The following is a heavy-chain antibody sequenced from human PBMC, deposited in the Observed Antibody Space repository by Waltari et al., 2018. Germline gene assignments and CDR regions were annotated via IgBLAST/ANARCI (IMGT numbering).Heavy chain of an antibody. D-gene: IGHD4-17*01. CDR2: INHSGST. Sequence: QLQLQESGAGLLKPSETLSLTCAVYGGSFSGYYWSWIRQPPGKGLEWIGEINHSGSTNYNPSLKSRVTISVDTSKNQFSLKLSSVTAADTAVYYCARSSTVTTRFDYWGQGTLVTVSS. V-gene: IGHV4-34*01. CDR3: ARSSTVTTRFDY. CDR1: GGSFSGYY. J-gene: IGHJ4*02.